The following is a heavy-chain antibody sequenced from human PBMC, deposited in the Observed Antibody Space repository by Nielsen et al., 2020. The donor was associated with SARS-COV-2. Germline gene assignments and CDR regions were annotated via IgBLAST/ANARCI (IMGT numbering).Heavy chain of an antibody. D-gene: IGHD4-17*01. CDR1: GGSFSGYY. V-gene: IGHV4-34*01. Sequence: SETLSLTCAVYGGSFSGYYWSWIRQPPGKGLEWIGEINHSGSTNYNPSLKSRVTISVDTSKNQFSLKLSSVTAADTAVYYCARETMTTVTRGPDYWGQGTLVTVSS. J-gene: IGHJ4*02. CDR2: INHSGST. CDR3: ARETMTTVTRGPDY.